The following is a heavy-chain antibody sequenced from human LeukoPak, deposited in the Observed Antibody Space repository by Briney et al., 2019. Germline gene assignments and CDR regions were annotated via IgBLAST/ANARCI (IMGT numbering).Heavy chain of an antibody. CDR3: ASLPDYNSGNWFDP. J-gene: IGHJ5*02. D-gene: IGHD3-10*01. V-gene: IGHV4-34*01. Sequence: SETLSLTCAVYGGSFSGYYWTWIRQPPRKGLEWIGEINHSGSTNYNSPLKSRVTISIDTSKNQFSLKLSSVTAADTAVYYCASLPDYNSGNWFDPWGQGTLVTVSS. CDR1: GGSFSGYY. CDR2: INHSGST.